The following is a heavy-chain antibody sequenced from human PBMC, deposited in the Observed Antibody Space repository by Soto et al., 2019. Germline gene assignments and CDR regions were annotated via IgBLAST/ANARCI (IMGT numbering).Heavy chain of an antibody. CDR3: AKGRLVRFLGMRFDP. D-gene: IGHD3-10*01. CDR2: ISGSGGST. V-gene: IGHV3-23*01. CDR1: GFTFSSYA. J-gene: IGHJ5*02. Sequence: GGSLRLSCAASGFTFSSYAMSWVRQAPGKGLEWVSAISGSGGSTYYADSVKGRFTISRDNSKNTLYLQMNSLRAEDTAVYYCAKGRLVRFLGMRFDPWGQGTLVTVSS.